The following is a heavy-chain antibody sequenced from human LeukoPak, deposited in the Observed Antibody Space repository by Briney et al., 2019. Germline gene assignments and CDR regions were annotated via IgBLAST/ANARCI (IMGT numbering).Heavy chain of an antibody. V-gene: IGHV3-23*01. Sequence: PGGSLRLSCAASGFTFSSYAMSWVRQAPGKGLEWVSAISGSGGSTYYADSVKGRFTISRDNSKNTLYLQMNSLRAEDTAVYYCARGDGSYSEPFDYWGQGTLVTVSS. J-gene: IGHJ4*02. CDR1: GFTFSSYA. CDR3: ARGDGSYSEPFDY. CDR2: ISGSGGST. D-gene: IGHD1-26*01.